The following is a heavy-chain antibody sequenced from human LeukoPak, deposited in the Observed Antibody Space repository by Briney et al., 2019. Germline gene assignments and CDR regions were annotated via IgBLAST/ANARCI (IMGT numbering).Heavy chain of an antibody. CDR3: AKALGPDAFDI. V-gene: IGHV4-59*01. J-gene: IGHJ3*02. Sequence: SETLPLTCTVSGGSISSYYWSWIRQPPGKGLEWIGYIYYSGSTNYNPSLKSRVTISVDTSKNQFSLKLSSVTAADTAVYYCAKALGPDAFDIWGQGTMVTVSS. CDR2: IYYSGST. CDR1: GGSISSYY.